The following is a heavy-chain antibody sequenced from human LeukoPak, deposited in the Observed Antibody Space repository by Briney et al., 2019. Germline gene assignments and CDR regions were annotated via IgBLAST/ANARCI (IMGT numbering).Heavy chain of an antibody. J-gene: IGHJ6*04. CDR3: AELGITMIGGV. Sequence: PGGSLRLSCAASGFTFSSYSMNWVRQAPGKGLEWVSSISSSSSYIYYADSVKGRFTISRNNAKNSLYLQMNSLRAEDTAVYYCAELGITMIGGVWGKGTTVTISS. D-gene: IGHD3-10*02. V-gene: IGHV3-21*01. CDR1: GFTFSSYS. CDR2: ISSSSSYI.